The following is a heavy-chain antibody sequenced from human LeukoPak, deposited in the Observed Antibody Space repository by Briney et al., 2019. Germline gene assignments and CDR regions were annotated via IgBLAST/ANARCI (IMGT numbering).Heavy chain of an antibody. J-gene: IGHJ4*02. CDR1: GYSFTSYW. CDR3: ARSISYDFWSGSYYFDY. V-gene: IGHV5-51*01. D-gene: IGHD3-3*01. CDR2: IYPGDSDT. Sequence: GESLKISCKGSGYSFTSYWIGWVRQMPGKGLEWMGIIYPGDSDTRCSPSFQGQVTISADKSISTAYLQWSSLKASDTAMYYCARSISYDFWSGSYYFDYWGQGTLVTVSS.